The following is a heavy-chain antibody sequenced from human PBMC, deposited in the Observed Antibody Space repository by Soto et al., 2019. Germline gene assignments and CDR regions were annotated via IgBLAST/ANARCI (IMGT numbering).Heavy chain of an antibody. D-gene: IGHD5-18*01. J-gene: IGHJ4*02. CDR3: SRDLVGGYSYGPPEFDY. CDR1: GFTFSSYA. CDR2: ISYDGSNK. V-gene: IGHV3-30-3*01. Sequence: GGSLRLSCAASGFTFSSYAMHWVRQAPDKGLEWVAVISYDGSNKYYADSVKGRFTISRDNSKNTLYLQMNSLRAEDTAVYYCSRDLVGGYSYGPPEFDYWGQGTLVTVSS.